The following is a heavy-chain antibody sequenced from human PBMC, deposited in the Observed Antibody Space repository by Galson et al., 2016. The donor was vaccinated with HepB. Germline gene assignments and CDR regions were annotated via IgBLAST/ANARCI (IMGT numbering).Heavy chain of an antibody. J-gene: IGHJ4*02. Sequence: SLRLSCAASGFSFNNYGMSWVRQTSGKRLEWVSGISASGGDTRYADSVKGRFTISRDDPKNTLYLQMNSLRAEDTAVYYCAKDALLLWGSPTDCWGQGTLVTVFS. CDR2: ISASGGDT. CDR1: GFSFNNYG. V-gene: IGHV3-23*01. D-gene: IGHD3-16*01. CDR3: AKDALLLWGSPTDC.